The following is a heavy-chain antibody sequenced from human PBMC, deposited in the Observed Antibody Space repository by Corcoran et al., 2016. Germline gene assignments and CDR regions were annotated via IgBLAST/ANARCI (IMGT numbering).Heavy chain of an antibody. D-gene: IGHD3-16*01. CDR2: IRSRPNSYAT. V-gene: IGHV3-73*02. CDR1: GFPFSDSA. Sequence: EVQLVESGGDLVQPGGSLRLSCAASGFPFSDSAIHWVRQASGQGLEWVGRIRSRPNSYATAYAASLGGRFTIYRDDSKNTAYLQMNSRKTDDTAVYYCTRGIGGYGMDVWGQGTTVTVSS. CDR3: TRGIGGYGMDV. J-gene: IGHJ6*02.